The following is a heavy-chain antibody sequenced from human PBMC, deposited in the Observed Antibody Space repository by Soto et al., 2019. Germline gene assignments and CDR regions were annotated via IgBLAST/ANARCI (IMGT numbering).Heavy chain of an antibody. D-gene: IGHD7-27*01. V-gene: IGHV4-30-2*01. CDR1: SRSGGDS. Sequence: SRSGGDSWSSKRQPPWKGLEWIGYIYHSGSTYYNPSLKSRVTISVDRSKKQFSLKLSSGTAADTAVYYCARVGTRVGAFAFLGKGTMVTVS. CDR2: IYHSGST. J-gene: IGHJ3*01. CDR3: ARVGTRVGAFAF.